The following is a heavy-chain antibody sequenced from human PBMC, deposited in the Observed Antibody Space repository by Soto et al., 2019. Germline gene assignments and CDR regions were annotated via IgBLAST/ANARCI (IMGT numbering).Heavy chain of an antibody. CDR3: VRGLDSSSWYYFDY. D-gene: IGHD6-13*01. CDR2: INHSGST. Sequence: SETLSLTCAVYGGSFSGYYWSWIRQPPGKGLEWIGEINHSGSTNYNPSLKSRVTISVDTSKNQFSLKLSSVTAADTAVYYCVRGLDSSSWYYFDYWGQGTLVTVSS. CDR1: GGSFSGYY. V-gene: IGHV4-34*01. J-gene: IGHJ4*02.